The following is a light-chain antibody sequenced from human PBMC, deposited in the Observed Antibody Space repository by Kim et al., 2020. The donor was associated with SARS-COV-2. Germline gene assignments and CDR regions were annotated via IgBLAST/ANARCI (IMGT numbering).Light chain of an antibody. V-gene: IGKV4-1*01. CDR1: QSVLYSSNNKKY. CDR2: WAS. J-gene: IGKJ2*03. Sequence: DIVMTQSPDSLAVSLGERATINCKSSQSVLYSSNNKKYLAWYQQKPGQPPTLLIYWASTRESGVPVRFSGSGSGTDFSPTLSSLQAEDVAVYYCQQYHSTTYSFGQGPKLEL. CDR3: QQYHSTTYS.